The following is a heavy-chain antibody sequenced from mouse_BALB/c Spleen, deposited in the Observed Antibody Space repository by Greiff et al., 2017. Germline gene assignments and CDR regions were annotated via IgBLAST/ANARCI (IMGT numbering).Heavy chain of an antibody. J-gene: IGHJ1*01. CDR3: ARGGNYWYFDV. V-gene: IGHV1S41*01. Sequence: DLVKPGASVKLSCKASGYTFTSYWINWIKQRPGQGLEWIGRIAPGSGSTYYNEMFKGKATLTVDTSSSTAYIQLSSLSSEGSAVYFCARGGNYWYFDVWGAGTTVTVSS. CDR2: IAPGSGST. CDR1: GYTFTSYW.